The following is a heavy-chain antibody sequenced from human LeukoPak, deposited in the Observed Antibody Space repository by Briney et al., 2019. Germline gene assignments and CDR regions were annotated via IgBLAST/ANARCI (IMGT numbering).Heavy chain of an antibody. D-gene: IGHD2/OR15-2a*01. Sequence: SETLSLTCTVSGGSISSYYWSWIRQPPGKGLEWIGYIYYSGSTNYNPSLKSRVTISVDTSKNQFSLKLSSVTAADTAVYYCAREGYFYGMDVWGQGTTVTVSS. V-gene: IGHV4-59*12. J-gene: IGHJ6*02. CDR3: AREGYFYGMDV. CDR2: IYYSGST. CDR1: GGSISSYY.